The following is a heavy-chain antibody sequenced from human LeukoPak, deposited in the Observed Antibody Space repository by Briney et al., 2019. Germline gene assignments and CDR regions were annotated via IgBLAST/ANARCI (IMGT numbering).Heavy chain of an antibody. CDR1: SGSISGQC. Sequence: SETLSLTCIVASGSISGQCWGWIRQSPGKALEWIDSVEDSGPTRYNPSLRGRVSLSVDASQKQFSLRLSSVTAADTAMYYCARGYFGPGYYFDNWGQGALVTVAS. CDR3: ARGYFGPGYYFDN. CDR2: VEDSGPT. D-gene: IGHD3-22*01. J-gene: IGHJ4*02. V-gene: IGHV4-59*11.